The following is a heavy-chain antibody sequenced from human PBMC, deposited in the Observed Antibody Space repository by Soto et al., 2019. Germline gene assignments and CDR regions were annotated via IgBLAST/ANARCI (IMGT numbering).Heavy chain of an antibody. D-gene: IGHD5-12*01. J-gene: IGHJ4*02. CDR3: ARDSPIGSTFSGYDAIDY. CDR1: GGPFSNDI. CDR2: IIPLLSTS. Sequence: QVQLVQSGAEVKKPGSSVKVSCKASGGPFSNDIITWVRQAPGQGLEWMGRIIPLLSTSTYAQKFQGRLTITADRSPGTAYMELNSLRSEDTAVYYCARDSPIGSTFSGYDAIDYWGQGTLITVSS. V-gene: IGHV1-69*08.